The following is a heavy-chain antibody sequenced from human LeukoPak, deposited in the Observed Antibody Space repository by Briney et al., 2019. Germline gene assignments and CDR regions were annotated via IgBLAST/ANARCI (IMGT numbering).Heavy chain of an antibody. CDR3: ANYDSSEDAFDI. CDR1: GFTFSSYW. D-gene: IGHD3-22*01. Sequence: PGGSLRLSCAASGFTFSSYWMHWVRQAPGKGLVWVSRSNSDGSSTSYADAVKGRFTISRDNAKNTLYLQMNSLRAEDTAVYYCANYDSSEDAFDIWGQGTMVTVSS. V-gene: IGHV3-74*01. J-gene: IGHJ3*02. CDR2: SNSDGSST.